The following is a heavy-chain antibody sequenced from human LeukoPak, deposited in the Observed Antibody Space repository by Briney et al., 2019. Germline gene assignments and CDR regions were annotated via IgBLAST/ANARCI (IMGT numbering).Heavy chain of an antibody. J-gene: IGHJ4*02. CDR3: ARWGLAVAGNYFDY. V-gene: IGHV4-59*08. CDR2: IYYSGST. CDR1: GGAISRYY. D-gene: IGHD6-19*01. Sequence: PSETVSLTCTVSGGAISRYYWSWIRQPPGKGLEWIGYIYYSGSTNYNPSLKSRVTISVDTSKNQFSLKLSSVTAADTAVYYCARWGLAVAGNYFDYWGQGTLVTVSS.